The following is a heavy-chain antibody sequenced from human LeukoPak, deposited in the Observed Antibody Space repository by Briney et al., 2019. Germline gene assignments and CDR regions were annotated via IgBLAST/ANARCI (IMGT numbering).Heavy chain of an antibody. CDR1: GITFSGYT. J-gene: IGHJ3*02. CDR3: ARDRPSSLWFDAFDI. CDR2: IPHDDSNE. D-gene: IGHD2-21*01. Sequence: GGSLRLSCAGSGITFSGYTMHWVRQAPGKGLEWVAFIPHDDSNEYYADSVKGRFSISRDASRNTLYLQMNSLRVEDTAVYYCARDRPSSLWFDAFDIWGQGTVVTVSS. V-gene: IGHV3-30-3*01.